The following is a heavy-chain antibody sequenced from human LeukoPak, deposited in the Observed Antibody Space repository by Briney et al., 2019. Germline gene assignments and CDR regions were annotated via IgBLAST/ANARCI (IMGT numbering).Heavy chain of an antibody. CDR1: GFTFSNAW. J-gene: IGHJ4*02. V-gene: IGHV3-15*01. CDR2: IKSKTDGGTT. D-gene: IGHD4-17*01. Sequence: PGGSLRLSCAASGFTFSNAWMSWVRQAPGKGLEWVGRIKSKTDGGTTDYAAPVKGRFTISRDDSKNTLYLQMNSLKTEDTAVYYCTPEDYGYSGYFDYWGQGTLVNVSS. CDR3: TPEDYGYSGYFDY.